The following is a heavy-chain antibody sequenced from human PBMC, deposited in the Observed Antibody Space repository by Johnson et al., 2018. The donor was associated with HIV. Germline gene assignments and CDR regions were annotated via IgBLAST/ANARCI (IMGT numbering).Heavy chain of an antibody. V-gene: IGHV3-NL1*01. J-gene: IGHJ3*02. D-gene: IGHD5-24*01. CDR2: ISGSGGST. Sequence: QVQLVESGGGVVQPGRSLRLSCAASGFTFSSYGMHWVRQAPGKGLEWVAVISGSGGSTYYADSVKGRFTISRDNSKNTLYLQMNSLRAEDTAVYYCARACRDGYTCDAFDIWGQGTTVTVSS. CDR3: ARACRDGYTCDAFDI. CDR1: GFTFSSYG.